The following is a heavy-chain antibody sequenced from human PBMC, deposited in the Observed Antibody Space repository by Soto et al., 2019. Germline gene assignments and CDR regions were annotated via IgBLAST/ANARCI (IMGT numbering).Heavy chain of an antibody. J-gene: IGHJ4*02. Sequence: QVQLVQSGAEVKKPGASVKVSCKTSGYTLTSYHISWVRQAPGQGLEWRGWISAYNTNTNYAQKFQGRVTMTTDTLTRTAYMELRSLRSDDTAVYYCARDPPPTDYWGQGTLVTVSS. CDR2: ISAYNTNT. CDR3: ARDPPPTDY. CDR1: GYTLTSYH. V-gene: IGHV1-18*01.